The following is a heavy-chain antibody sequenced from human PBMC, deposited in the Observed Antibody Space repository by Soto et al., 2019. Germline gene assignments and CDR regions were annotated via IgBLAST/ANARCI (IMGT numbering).Heavy chain of an antibody. J-gene: IGHJ6*02. D-gene: IGHD2-15*01. Sequence: EVHLVESGGGLVKAGGSLRLSCAVSGFTFSSCTINWVRQAPGKGLEWVSSISPSTSHIYYADSVKGRFTISRDNAKNSLFLQMNSLRAEDTAVYYCSGCSGGACHQNYGMDVWGQGTTVTVSS. V-gene: IGHV3-21*01. CDR2: ISPSTSHI. CDR1: GFTFSSCT. CDR3: SGCSGGACHQNYGMDV.